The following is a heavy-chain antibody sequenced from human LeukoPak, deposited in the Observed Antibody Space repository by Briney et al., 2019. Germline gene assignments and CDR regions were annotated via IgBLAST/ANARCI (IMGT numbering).Heavy chain of an antibody. D-gene: IGHD3-10*01. CDR3: AREELVRGVQGFDP. Sequence: SETLSLTCTVSGGSISSSSYYWGWIRQPPGKGLEWVGSIYYSGSTYYNPSLKSRVTISVDKSKNQFSLKLSSVTAADTAVYYCAREELVRGVQGFDPWGQGTLVTVSS. V-gene: IGHV4-39*07. CDR2: IYYSGST. J-gene: IGHJ5*02. CDR1: GGSISSSSYY.